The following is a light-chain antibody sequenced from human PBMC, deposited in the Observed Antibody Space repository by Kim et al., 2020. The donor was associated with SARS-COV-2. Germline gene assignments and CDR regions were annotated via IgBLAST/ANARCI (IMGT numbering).Light chain of an antibody. Sequence: QSALTQPASVSGSPGQSITISCTGTSSDVIRYNYVSWYQQHPGKAPKLMIYDVSNRPSGVSNRFSGSKSGNTASLTISGLQAEDEADYYCSSYTSSGTFDVFGGGTQLTVL. CDR1: SSDVIRYNY. V-gene: IGLV2-14*03. J-gene: IGLJ3*02. CDR2: DVS. CDR3: SSYTSSGTFDV.